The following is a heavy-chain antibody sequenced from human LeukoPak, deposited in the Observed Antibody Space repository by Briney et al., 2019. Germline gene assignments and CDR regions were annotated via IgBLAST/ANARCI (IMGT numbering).Heavy chain of an antibody. V-gene: IGHV3-21*01. CDR2: ISSSSSYI. J-gene: IGHJ4*02. Sequence: GGSLRLSCAASGFTFSSYSMNWVRQAPGKELEWVSSISSSSSYIYYADSVKGRFTISRDNAKNSLYLQMNSLRAEDTAVYYCAREDVVVAATTPFDYWGQGTLVTVSS. D-gene: IGHD2-15*01. CDR3: AREDVVVAATTPFDY. CDR1: GFTFSSYS.